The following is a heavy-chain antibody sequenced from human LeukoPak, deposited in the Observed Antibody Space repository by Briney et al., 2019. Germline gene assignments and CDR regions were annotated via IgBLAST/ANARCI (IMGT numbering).Heavy chain of an antibody. CDR3: ARDLWNFCSDSGYNRDFDS. D-gene: IGHD3-22*01. J-gene: IGHJ5*01. Sequence: ASVKVSCKATSRISWVRQAPGQGLEWMGWIGTYGGDTYYAQKLQGRITVTTDTSTSTVYMELRNLRSDDTAVYYCARDLWNFCSDSGYNRDFDSWGQGTLVTVSS. V-gene: IGHV1-18*01. CDR2: IGTYGGDT. CDR1: TSR.